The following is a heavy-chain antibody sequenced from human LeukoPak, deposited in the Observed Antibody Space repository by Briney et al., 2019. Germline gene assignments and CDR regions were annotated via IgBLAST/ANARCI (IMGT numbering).Heavy chain of an antibody. CDR1: GFTFSSYG. Sequence: GGSLRLSCAASGFTFSSYGMHWVRQAPGKGLEWVAFIRYDGSNKYYADSVKGRFTISRDNSKNTLYLQMNSLRAEDTAVYYCAKYSPYDILTGSTYYFDYWGQGTLVTVSS. D-gene: IGHD3-9*01. CDR3: AKYSPYDILTGSTYYFDY. CDR2: IRYDGSNK. J-gene: IGHJ4*02. V-gene: IGHV3-30*02.